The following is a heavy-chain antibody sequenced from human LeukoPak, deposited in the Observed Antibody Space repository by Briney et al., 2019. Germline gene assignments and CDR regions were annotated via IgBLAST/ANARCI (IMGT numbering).Heavy chain of an antibody. D-gene: IGHD4-23*01. CDR1: GGSISSYY. Sequence: SETLSLTCTVSGGSISSYYWSWIRQPPGEGLEWIGYIYNSGSTNYSPSLKSRVTISVDTSKNQFSLKLSFVTAADTAVYYCASSSVVTTGDYYFDYWGQGTLVTVSS. J-gene: IGHJ4*02. CDR2: IYNSGST. V-gene: IGHV4-59*01. CDR3: ASSSVVTTGDYYFDY.